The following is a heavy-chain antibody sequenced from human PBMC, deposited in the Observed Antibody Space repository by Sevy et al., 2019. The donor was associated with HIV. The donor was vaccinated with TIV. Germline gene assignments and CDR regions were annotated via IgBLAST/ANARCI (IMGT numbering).Heavy chain of an antibody. CDR1: GGTFSSYA. CDR3: AGASSSWYSVDYYYGMDV. Sequence: ASVKVSCKASGGTFSSYAISWVRQAPGQGLEWMGGIIPIFGTANYAQKFQGSVTITADESTSTAYMELSSLRSEDTAVYYCAGASSSWYSVDYYYGMDVWGQGTTVTVSS. CDR2: IIPIFGTA. D-gene: IGHD6-13*01. V-gene: IGHV1-69*13. J-gene: IGHJ6*02.